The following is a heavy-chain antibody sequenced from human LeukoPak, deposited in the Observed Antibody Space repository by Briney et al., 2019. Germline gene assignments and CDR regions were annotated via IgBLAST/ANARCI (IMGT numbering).Heavy chain of an antibody. J-gene: IGHJ4*02. CDR1: GYTFTSYY. Sequence: ASVKVSCKASGYTFTSYYIHWVRQAPGQGLEWMGIIHPNGGRTSYPQKFQGRVTMTRDMSTSTVYMELSSLRSDDTAVYYCARAYVGYSSGWRGPKDYWGQGTLVTVSS. D-gene: IGHD6-19*01. CDR2: IHPNGGRT. CDR3: ARAYVGYSSGWRGPKDY. V-gene: IGHV1-46*01.